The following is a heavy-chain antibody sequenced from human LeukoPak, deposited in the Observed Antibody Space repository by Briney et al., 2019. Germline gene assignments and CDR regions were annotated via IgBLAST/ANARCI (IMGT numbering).Heavy chain of an antibody. Sequence: SETLSLTCAVYGGSFSGYYWSWIRQPPGKGLEWIGEINHRGSTNYNPSLKSRVTISVDTSKYQFSLKLSSVIAADTAVYYCARVRGCSYGTANYYYYYGMDVWGQGTTVTVSS. V-gene: IGHV4-34*01. D-gene: IGHD5-18*01. CDR3: ARVRGCSYGTANYYYYYGMDV. J-gene: IGHJ6*02. CDR2: INHRGST. CDR1: GGSFSGYY.